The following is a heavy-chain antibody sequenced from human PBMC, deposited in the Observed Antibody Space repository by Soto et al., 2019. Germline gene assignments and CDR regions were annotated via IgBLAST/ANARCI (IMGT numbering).Heavy chain of an antibody. J-gene: IGHJ4*02. V-gene: IGHV3-48*02. Sequence: GGSLRLSCAASGFTFSSYSMNWVRQAPGKGLEWVSYISSSSSTIYYADSVKGRFTISRDNAKNSLYLQMNSLRDEDTAVYYCARTWAFSGWHSQSPYYFDYWGQGTLVTVSS. D-gene: IGHD6-19*01. CDR2: ISSSSSTI. CDR3: ARTWAFSGWHSQSPYYFDY. CDR1: GFTFSSYS.